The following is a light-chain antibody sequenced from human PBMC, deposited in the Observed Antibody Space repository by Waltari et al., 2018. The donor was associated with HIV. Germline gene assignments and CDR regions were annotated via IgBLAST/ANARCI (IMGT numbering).Light chain of an antibody. CDR1: SDDIGGSQY. CDR3: SSYTNTNTLI. V-gene: IGLV2-14*01. Sequence: QSALTQPASVSGSPGQSISISCTGTSDDIGGSQYVPWYQQHPGKVPKLILFEVRTRPSGVSNRFSGSKSDNTASLSISGLQAEDEAAYYCSSYTNTNTLIFGGGTRLTVL. CDR2: EVR. J-gene: IGLJ2*01.